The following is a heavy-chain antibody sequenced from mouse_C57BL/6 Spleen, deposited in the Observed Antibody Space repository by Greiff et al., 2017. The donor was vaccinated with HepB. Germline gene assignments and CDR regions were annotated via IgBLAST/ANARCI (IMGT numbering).Heavy chain of an antibody. CDR3: ARAGSHWYFDV. V-gene: IGHV1-54*01. Sequence: VQLQESGAELVRPGTSVKVSCKASGYAFTNYLIEWVKQRPGQGLEWIGVINPGSGGTNYNEKFKGKATLTADKSSSTAYMQLSSLTSEDSAVYFCARAGSHWYFDVWGTGTTVTVSS. J-gene: IGHJ1*03. CDR2: INPGSGGT. CDR1: GYAFTNYL.